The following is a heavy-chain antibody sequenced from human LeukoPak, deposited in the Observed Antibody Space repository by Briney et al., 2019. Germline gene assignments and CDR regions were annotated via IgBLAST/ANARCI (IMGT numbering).Heavy chain of an antibody. Sequence: PGGSLRLSCAASGFTFSNDWMNWVRQAPGKGLEWVGRIKSKTGSGTTDYAAPVKFTFTISKDNSKKTLYMQMNSVKTADTAVYYCNTENLSGYYYGMDVWGQGTTVTVSS. D-gene: IGHD3-3*01. CDR1: GFTFSNDW. V-gene: IGHV3-15*01. CDR2: IKSKTGSGTT. J-gene: IGHJ6*02. CDR3: NTENLSGYYYGMDV.